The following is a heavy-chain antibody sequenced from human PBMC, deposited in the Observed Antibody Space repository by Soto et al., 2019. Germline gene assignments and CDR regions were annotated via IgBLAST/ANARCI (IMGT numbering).Heavy chain of an antibody. CDR3: ARGCSSTSCYIRYGMDV. Sequence: PSETLSLTCTVSGGSISSGGYYWSWIRQHPGKGLEWIGYIYYSGSTYYNPSLKSRVTISVDTSKNQCSLKLSSVTAADTAVYYCARGCSSTSCYIRYGMDVWGQGTTVTVSS. CDR2: IYYSGST. J-gene: IGHJ6*02. V-gene: IGHV4-31*03. D-gene: IGHD2-2*02. CDR1: GGSISSGGYY.